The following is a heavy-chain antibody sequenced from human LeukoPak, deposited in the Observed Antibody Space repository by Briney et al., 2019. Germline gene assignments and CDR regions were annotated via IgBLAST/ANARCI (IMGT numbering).Heavy chain of an antibody. CDR2: ISSDGGST. CDR3: ARSGYCSGGSCYVDY. D-gene: IGHD2-15*01. Sequence: GGSLRLSCAASGFTFSSYAMLWVRQAPGKGLEYVSAISSDGGSTYFENSVKGRFTIFRDNSTNTLYLQMGSLRDEDMSVYYCARSGYCSGGSCYVDYWGQGALVTVSS. J-gene: IGHJ4*02. V-gene: IGHV3-64*01. CDR1: GFTFSSYA.